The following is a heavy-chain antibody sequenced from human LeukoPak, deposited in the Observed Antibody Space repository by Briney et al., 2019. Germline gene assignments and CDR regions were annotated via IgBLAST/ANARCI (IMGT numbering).Heavy chain of an antibody. CDR3: AREGDSSGYYPARWFDP. J-gene: IGHJ5*02. Sequence: SETLSLTCAVSGGSISSGGYSWSWIRQPAGKGLEWIGRIYTSGSTNYNPSLKSRVTMSVDTSKNQFSLKLSSVTAADTAVYYCAREGDSSGYYPARWFDPWGQGTLVTVSS. CDR2: IYTSGST. V-gene: IGHV4-61*02. D-gene: IGHD3-22*01. CDR1: GGSISSGGYS.